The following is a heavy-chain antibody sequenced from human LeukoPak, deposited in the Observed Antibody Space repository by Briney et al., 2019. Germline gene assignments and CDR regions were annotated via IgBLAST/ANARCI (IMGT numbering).Heavy chain of an antibody. Sequence: WASVKVSCKASGYTFTNYAMSWVRQAPGQGLEWMGWINTNTGNPTYAQGFTGRFVLSLDTSVSTAYLQISSLKAEDTAVYYCARDNGYCSTTSCYPGYYYMDVWGKGTTVTVSS. CDR2: INTNTGNP. CDR1: GYTFTNYA. J-gene: IGHJ6*03. D-gene: IGHD2-2*01. CDR3: ARDNGYCSTTSCYPGYYYMDV. V-gene: IGHV7-4-1*02.